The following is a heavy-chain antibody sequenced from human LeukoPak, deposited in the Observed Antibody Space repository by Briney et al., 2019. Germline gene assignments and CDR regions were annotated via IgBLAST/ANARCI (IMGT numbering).Heavy chain of an antibody. CDR2: INHSGST. V-gene: IGHV4-34*01. Sequence: SETLSLTCAVYGGSFSGYYWSWLRQPPGKGLEWIGEINHSGSTNYNPSLKSRITRSVDTSKNQFSLKLSSVTAADTAVYYCATGREDFDYWGRGTLVTVSS. D-gene: IGHD1-26*01. J-gene: IGHJ4*02. CDR1: GGSFSGYY. CDR3: ATGREDFDY.